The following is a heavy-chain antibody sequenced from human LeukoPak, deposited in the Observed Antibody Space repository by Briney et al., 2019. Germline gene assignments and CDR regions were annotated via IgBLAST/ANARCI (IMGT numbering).Heavy chain of an antibody. CDR3: ARDNGDSLFDY. J-gene: IGHJ4*02. Sequence: SETLSLTCAVYGGSFSGYYWSWIRQPPGKGLEWIGDVNHSGSTNYNPSLKSRVTMSVDTSKNQFSLKLSSVTAADTAVYYCARDNGDSLFDYWGQGTLVTVSS. D-gene: IGHD4-17*01. CDR1: GGSFSGYY. CDR2: VNHSGST. V-gene: IGHV4-34*01.